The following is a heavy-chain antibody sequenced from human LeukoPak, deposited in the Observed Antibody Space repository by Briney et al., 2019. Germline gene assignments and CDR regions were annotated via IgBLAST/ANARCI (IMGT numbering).Heavy chain of an antibody. CDR3: ARDTRASSGWYGYYYYYMNV. D-gene: IGHD6-19*01. CDR2: ISAYNGNT. CDR1: GYTFTSYG. J-gene: IGHJ6*03. V-gene: IGHV1-18*01. Sequence: GASVKVSCKASGYTFTSYGISWVRQAPGQGLEWMGWISAYNGNTNYAQKLQGRVTMTTDTSTSTAYMELRSLRSDDTAVYYCARDTRASSGWYGYYYYYMNVWGKGTTVTVSS.